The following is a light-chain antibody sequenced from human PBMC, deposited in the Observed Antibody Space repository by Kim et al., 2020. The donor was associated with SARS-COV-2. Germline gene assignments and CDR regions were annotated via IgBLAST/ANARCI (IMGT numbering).Light chain of an antibody. J-gene: IGKJ1*01. Sequence: EIVLTQSPGTLSLSPGERATRSCRASQSISSSYLAWYQQKPGQAPRLLIYGASSGATGIPDRFSGSGSGTDFTLTISRLEPEDFAVYYCQQYGSSPRTFGQGTKVDIK. CDR1: QSISSSY. CDR2: GAS. CDR3: QQYGSSPRT. V-gene: IGKV3-20*01.